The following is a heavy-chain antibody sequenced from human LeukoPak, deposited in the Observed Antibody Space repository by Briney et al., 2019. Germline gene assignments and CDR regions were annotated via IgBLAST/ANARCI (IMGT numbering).Heavy chain of an antibody. Sequence: PETLSLTCAVYGGSFSGYYWSWIRQPPGKGLEWIGEINHSGSTNYNPSLKSRVTISVDTSKNQFSLKLSSVTAADTAVYYCARERVRYYDSSGYLAYWGQGTLVTVSS. V-gene: IGHV4-34*01. CDR1: GGSFSGYY. CDR3: ARERVRYYDSSGYLAY. D-gene: IGHD3-22*01. CDR2: INHSGST. J-gene: IGHJ4*02.